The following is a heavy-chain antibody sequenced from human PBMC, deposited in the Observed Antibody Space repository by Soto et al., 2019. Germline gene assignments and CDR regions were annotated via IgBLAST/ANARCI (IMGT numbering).Heavy chain of an antibody. Sequence: PGGPLRLSCAASGFTFDDYRMSWVRQSPGKGLEWVSGINWNGGSTGYADSVKGRFTISRDNAKNSLYLQMNSLRAEDTALYYCARDLWFGELFGPFDPWGQGTLVTVSS. V-gene: IGHV3-20*04. CDR3: ARDLWFGELFGPFDP. CDR2: INWNGGST. D-gene: IGHD3-10*01. CDR1: GFTFDDYR. J-gene: IGHJ5*02.